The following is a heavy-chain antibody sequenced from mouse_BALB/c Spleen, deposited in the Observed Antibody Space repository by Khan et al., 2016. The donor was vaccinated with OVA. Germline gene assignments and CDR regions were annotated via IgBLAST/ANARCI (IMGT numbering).Heavy chain of an antibody. CDR3: ERGDYYGSRSFAY. J-gene: IGHJ3*01. D-gene: IGHD1-1*01. CDR1: GYSFTGYY. CDR2: ISCYNGST. Sequence: LVKTGASVKISCKASGYSFTGYYMHWVKQSHGKSLEWIGYISCYNGSTTYNQKFKGKATFTVDTSSSTVYMQFNSLTSEDSAVYDGERGDYYGSRSFAYWGQGTLVTVSA. V-gene: IGHV1S34*01.